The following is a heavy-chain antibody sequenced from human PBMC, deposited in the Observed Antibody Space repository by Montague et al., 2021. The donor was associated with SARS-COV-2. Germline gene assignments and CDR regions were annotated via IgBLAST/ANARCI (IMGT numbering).Heavy chain of an antibody. Sequence: SETLSLTCTVAGGSISSYYWSWIRLPPGKGLEWIGYINYSGSTNYNPSLKSRITISVDTSKNQFSLNLSSVTAADTAVYYCARNLVVHYWYGMDVWGQGTTVTVSS. CDR1: GGSISSYY. J-gene: IGHJ6*02. CDR3: ARNLVVHYWYGMDV. CDR2: INYSGST. D-gene: IGHD2-15*01. V-gene: IGHV4-59*01.